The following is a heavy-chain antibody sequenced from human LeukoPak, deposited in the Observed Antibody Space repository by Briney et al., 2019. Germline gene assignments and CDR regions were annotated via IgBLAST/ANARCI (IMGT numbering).Heavy chain of an antibody. CDR2: IWYDGSNK. CDR1: GFTFSSYG. V-gene: IGHV3-33*01. CDR3: ARAHYYDSKALDY. D-gene: IGHD3-22*01. J-gene: IGHJ4*02. Sequence: GRSLRLSCAASGFTFSSYGMHWVRQAPGKGLEWVAVIWYDGSNKYYADSVKGRFTISRDNSKHTLYLQMNSLRAEDTAVYYCARAHYYDSKALDYWGQGTLVTVSS.